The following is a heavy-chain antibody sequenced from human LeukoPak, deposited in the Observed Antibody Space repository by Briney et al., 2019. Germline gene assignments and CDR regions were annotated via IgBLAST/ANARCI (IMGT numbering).Heavy chain of an antibody. CDR3: AMSLIYGESRPFDY. V-gene: IGHV1-18*01. CDR1: GYSFTKSSGNILTNFG. J-gene: IGHJ4*02. Sequence: ASVKVSCKASGYSFTKSSGNILTNFGINWVRQAPGQGLEWMGWISTYNGNTNYAQKLQGRLSMTTHTSTNKAYMELRSLRSDDTAVYYCAMSLIYGESRPFDYWGQGTLVTVSS. D-gene: IGHD4-17*01. CDR2: ISTYNGNT.